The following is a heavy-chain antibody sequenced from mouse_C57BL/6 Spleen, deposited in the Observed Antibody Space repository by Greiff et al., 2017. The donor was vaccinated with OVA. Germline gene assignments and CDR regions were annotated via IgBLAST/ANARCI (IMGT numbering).Heavy chain of an antibody. D-gene: IGHD1-1*01. Sequence: VQLQQSVAELVRPGASVKLSCTASGFNIKNAYMHWVKQRPEQGLEWIGRIDPENGNTKYAPKFQGKATITADTSSNTAYLQLRTLTSEDTAIYYCARTGSSVSYAIEYWGQGTSVTFSS. CDR1: GFNIKNAY. V-gene: IGHV14-3*01. CDR2: IDPENGNT. CDR3: ARTGSSVSYAIEY. J-gene: IGHJ4*01.